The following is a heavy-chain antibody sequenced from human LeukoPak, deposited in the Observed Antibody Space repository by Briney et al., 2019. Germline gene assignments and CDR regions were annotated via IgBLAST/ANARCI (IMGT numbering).Heavy chain of an antibody. Sequence: SETLSLTCIVSGGSISRGSYYWNWIRQPAGKGLEWMGRIYNSGSTNYNPSLKSRVTISVDKSKNQFSLKLSSVTAADTAVYYCARFTPLNYYGSGSYFDYWGQGTLVTVSS. CDR1: GGSISRGSYY. CDR3: ARFTPLNYYGSGSYFDY. D-gene: IGHD3-10*01. J-gene: IGHJ4*02. CDR2: IYNSGST. V-gene: IGHV4-61*02.